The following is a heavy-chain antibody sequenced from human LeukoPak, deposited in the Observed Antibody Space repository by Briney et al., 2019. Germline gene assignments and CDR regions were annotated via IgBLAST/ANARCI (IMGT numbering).Heavy chain of an antibody. CDR3: ARLPIVLRFLEWLPPEEGFDY. D-gene: IGHD3-3*01. CDR2: ISAYNGNT. V-gene: IGHV1-18*01. CDR1: GYTFTSYG. J-gene: IGHJ4*02. Sequence: ASVTVSCKASGYTFTSYGISWVRQAPGQGLEWMGWISAYNGNTNYAQKLQGRVTMTTDTSTSTAYMELRSLRSDDTAVYYCARLPIVLRFLEWLPPEEGFDYWGQGTLVTVSS.